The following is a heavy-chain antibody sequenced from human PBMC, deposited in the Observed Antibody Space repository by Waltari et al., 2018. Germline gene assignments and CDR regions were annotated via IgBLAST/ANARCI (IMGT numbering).Heavy chain of an antibody. Sequence: EEQLLESGGGLVQPGDSLRLSCAASGFRFRNYWITWVRQAPGKGLVWVARISNDETTLTYADSVKGRFTISRDNAKNTVYLQMKRLRADDTAVYYCARLAPRTYRSPVPGRHYYYGMDVWGQGTTVTVSS. J-gene: IGHJ6*02. CDR3: ARLAPRTYRSPVPGRHYYYGMDV. CDR2: ISNDETTL. D-gene: IGHD3-10*01. CDR1: GFRFRNYW. V-gene: IGHV3-74*03.